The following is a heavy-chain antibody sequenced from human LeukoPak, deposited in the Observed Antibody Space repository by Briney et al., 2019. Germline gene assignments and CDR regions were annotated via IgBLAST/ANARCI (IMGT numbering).Heavy chain of an antibody. V-gene: IGHV4-39*01. J-gene: IGHJ5*02. CDR2: IYYSGST. CDR1: GGSISSSSYY. CDR3: ARRETSYNWFDP. Sequence: SETLSLTCTVSGGSISSSSYYWGWIRQPPGKGLEWIGSIYYSGSTYYNPSLKSRVTISVDTSKNQFSLKLSSVTAADTAVYYCARRETSYNWFDPWGQGTLVTVSS.